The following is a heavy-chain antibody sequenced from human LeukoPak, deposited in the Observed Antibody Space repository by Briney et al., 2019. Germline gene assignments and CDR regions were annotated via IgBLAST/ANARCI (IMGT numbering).Heavy chain of an antibody. V-gene: IGHV4-59*08. CDR2: IYYSGST. Sequence: SETLSLTCTVSGGSISSYYWSWIRQPPGKGLEWIGYIYYSGSTNYNPSLKSRVTISVDTSKNQFSLKLSSVTAADTAVYYCARHYCSGGSCYYPWGQGTLVTVSS. CDR3: ARHYCSGGSCYYP. D-gene: IGHD2-15*01. J-gene: IGHJ5*02. CDR1: GGSISSYY.